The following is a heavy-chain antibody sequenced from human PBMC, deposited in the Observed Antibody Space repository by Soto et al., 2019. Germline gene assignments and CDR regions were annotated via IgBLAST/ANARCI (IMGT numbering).Heavy chain of an antibody. D-gene: IGHD6-19*01. J-gene: IGHJ5*02. CDR1: GGSISSSSYY. CDR3: ARHSEQWLVQGRRVWFDP. Sequence: QLQLQESGPGLVKPSETLSLTCTVSGGSISSSSYYWGWIRQPPGTGLEWIGSIYYSGSTYYNPSLKSRVTISVDTSKHRFSLKLSSVTASDTAVYYCARHSEQWLVQGRRVWFDPWGQGTLVTVSS. CDR2: IYYSGST. V-gene: IGHV4-39*01.